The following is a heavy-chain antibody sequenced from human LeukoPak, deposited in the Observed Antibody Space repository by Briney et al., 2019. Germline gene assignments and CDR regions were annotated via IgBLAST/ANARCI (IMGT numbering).Heavy chain of an antibody. V-gene: IGHV3-7*01. J-gene: IGHJ2*01. CDR2: IKQDGSEK. CDR3: ARVGLAGWFFDL. CDR1: GFTFSSYW. Sequence: GGSLRLSCATSGFTFSSYWMSWVRQAPGKGLEWVANIKQDGSEKDYVDSVKGRFTISRDNSKNSVYLQMNSLRVEDAAVFYCARVGLAGWFFDLWGRGTLVTVSS. D-gene: IGHD3/OR15-3a*01.